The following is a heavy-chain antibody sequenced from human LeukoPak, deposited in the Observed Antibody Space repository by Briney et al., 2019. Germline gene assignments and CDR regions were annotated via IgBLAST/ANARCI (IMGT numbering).Heavy chain of an antibody. Sequence: GASVKVSCKASGYIFSSYAMHWVRQAPGQRLEWMGWINTGNGNTKYSQKFQGRVTITRDTSASTAYMELSSLRSEDTAVYYCARGQVYWYFDLWGRGTLVTVSS. V-gene: IGHV1-3*04. CDR3: ARGQVYWYFDL. CDR1: GYIFSSYA. CDR2: INTGNGNT. J-gene: IGHJ2*01.